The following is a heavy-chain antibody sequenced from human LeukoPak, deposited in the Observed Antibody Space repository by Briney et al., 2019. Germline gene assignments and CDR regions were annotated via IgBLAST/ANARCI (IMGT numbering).Heavy chain of an antibody. CDR3: ACGIAAAGWLYFDY. J-gene: IGHJ4*02. Sequence: SETLSLTCTVSGGSITSYYWSWLRQPAGKGLEWIGRIYSSGTTNYNPSLKSRVTMSIDTSKTQFSLKLSSVTAADTAVYFRACGIAAAGWLYFDYWGQGSLVTVSS. D-gene: IGHD6-13*01. CDR1: GGSITSYY. CDR2: IYSSGTT. V-gene: IGHV4-4*07.